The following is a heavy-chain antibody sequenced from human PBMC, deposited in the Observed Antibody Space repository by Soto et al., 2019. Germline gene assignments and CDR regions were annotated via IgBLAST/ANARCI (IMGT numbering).Heavy chain of an antibody. CDR1: GGTFSSYA. V-gene: IGHV1-69*13. J-gene: IGHJ3*02. CDR2: IIPIFGTA. D-gene: IGHD2-15*01. CDR3: AREDCSGGSCDAFDI. Sequence: SVNVSCKASGGTFSSYAISWVRQAPGQGLEWMGGIIPIFGTANYAQKFQGRVTITADESTSTAYMELSSLRSEDTAVYYCAREDCSGGSCDAFDIWGQGTMVTVSS.